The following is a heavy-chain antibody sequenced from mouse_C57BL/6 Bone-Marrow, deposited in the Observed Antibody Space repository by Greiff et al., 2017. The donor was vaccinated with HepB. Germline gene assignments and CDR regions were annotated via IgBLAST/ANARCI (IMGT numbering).Heavy chain of an antibody. CDR3: TRGSLSYSNIFAY. Sequence: EVQRVESGEGLVKPGGSLKLSCAASGFTFSSYAMSWVRQTPEKRLEWVAYISSGGDYIYYADTVKGRFTISRDNARNTLYLQMSRLKSEDTAMYYCTRGSLSYSNIFAYWGQVTLVTVSA. V-gene: IGHV5-9-1*02. CDR2: ISSGGDYI. D-gene: IGHD2-5*01. CDR1: GFTFSSYA. J-gene: IGHJ3*01.